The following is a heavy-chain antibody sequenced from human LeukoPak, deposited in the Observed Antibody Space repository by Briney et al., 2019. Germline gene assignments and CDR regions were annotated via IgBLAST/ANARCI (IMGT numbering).Heavy chain of an antibody. J-gene: IGHJ4*02. Sequence: KPSETLSLTCAVSGYSNSSGYYWGWIRQSPGTGLEWIGSIYHSGGSYYNPSLKSRVTISEDTSKNQFSLRMSSLSAADTAIYYCATAVVITPFDFWGQGILVTVSS. CDR2: IYHSGGS. D-gene: IGHD3-22*01. V-gene: IGHV4-38-2*01. CDR3: ATAVVITPFDF. CDR1: GYSNSSGYY.